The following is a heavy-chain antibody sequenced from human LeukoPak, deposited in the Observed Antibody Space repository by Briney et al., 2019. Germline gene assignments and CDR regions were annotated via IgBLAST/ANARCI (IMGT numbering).Heavy chain of an antibody. D-gene: IGHD3-10*01. CDR2: ISGSGGST. Sequence: GGSLRLSCAASGFTFSSYAMSWVRQAPGKGLEWVSAISGSGGSTYYADSVKGQFAISRDNSKNTLYLQMNSLRAEDTAVYYCAKFYYYGSGSFVGVAFDIWGQGTMVTVSS. CDR3: AKFYYYGSGSFVGVAFDI. J-gene: IGHJ3*02. V-gene: IGHV3-23*01. CDR1: GFTFSSYA.